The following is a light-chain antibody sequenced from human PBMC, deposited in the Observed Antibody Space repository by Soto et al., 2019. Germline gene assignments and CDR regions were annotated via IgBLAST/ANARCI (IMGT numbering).Light chain of an antibody. CDR2: AAS. CDR1: QAIRNE. CDR3: LQDYNYPRT. J-gene: IGKJ1*01. Sequence: AIPMTQSPSSLSASVGDRVTITCRASQAIRNELAWYQHNPGKAPKLLIYAASYLQGGVPSRFRGAGSGTDFTLTISSLQPEDFATYYCLQDYNYPRTFGQGTKVEIK. V-gene: IGKV1-6*01.